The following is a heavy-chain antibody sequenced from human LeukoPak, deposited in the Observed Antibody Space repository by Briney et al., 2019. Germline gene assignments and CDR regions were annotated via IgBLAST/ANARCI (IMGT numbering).Heavy chain of an antibody. J-gene: IGHJ4*02. CDR3: ARGDYGDRDLDY. CDR1: GFTFSSYS. CDR2: ISSRSSSI. Sequence: GGSMRLSCAASGFTFSSYSMNWVRQAPGKGLEWVSYISSRSSSIYYADSVKGRFTLSRDNAKNSLYLQMNSLRDEDTAVYYCARGDYGDRDLDYWGQGTLVTVSS. V-gene: IGHV3-48*02. D-gene: IGHD4-17*01.